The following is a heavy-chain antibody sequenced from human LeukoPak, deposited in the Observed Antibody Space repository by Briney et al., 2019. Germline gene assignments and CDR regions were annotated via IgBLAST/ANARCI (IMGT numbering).Heavy chain of an antibody. CDR1: GGSFSGYY. CDR3: ARLYYYGSGSYYSRGYMDV. D-gene: IGHD3-10*01. CDR2: INHSGST. Sequence: SETLSLTCAVYGGSFSGYYWSWIRQPPGKGLEWIGEINHSGSTNYNPSLKSRVTISVDTSKNQFSLKLSSVTAADTAVYYCARLYYYGSGSYYSRGYMDVWGKGTTVTVCS. J-gene: IGHJ6*03. V-gene: IGHV4-34*01.